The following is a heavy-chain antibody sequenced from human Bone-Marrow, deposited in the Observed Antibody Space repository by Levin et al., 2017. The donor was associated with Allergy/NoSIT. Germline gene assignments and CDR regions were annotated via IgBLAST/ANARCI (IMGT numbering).Heavy chain of an antibody. D-gene: IGHD2-2*01. CDR1: GFTFTSYA. CDR3: SNPDCDEYASGNFFMMRYFED. CDR2: ISGTGGST. Sequence: GGSLRLSCATSGFTFTSYAMTWVRQTPGKGPEWVSSISGTGGSTYYTDSVEGRFTISRENSKHMVFLQMTNLSVEDTAVYYCSNPDCDEYASGNFFMMRYFEDWGQGPQVTVSS. J-gene: IGHJ4*02. V-gene: IGHV3-23*01.